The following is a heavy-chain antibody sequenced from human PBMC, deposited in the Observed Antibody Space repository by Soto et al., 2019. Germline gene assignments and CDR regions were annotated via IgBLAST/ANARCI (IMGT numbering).Heavy chain of an antibody. CDR1: GYTFTGYY. CDR3: ARAGWVAAASVSYGMDV. CDR2: INPNSGGT. D-gene: IGHD6-13*01. V-gene: IGHV1-2*02. J-gene: IGHJ6*02. Sequence: VQLVQSGAEVKKPGASVKVSCKASGYTFTGYYMHWVRQAPGQGLEWMGWINPNSGGTNYAQKFQGRVTMTRDTSISTAYMELSRLRSDDTAVYYCARAGWVAAASVSYGMDVWGQGTTVTVSS.